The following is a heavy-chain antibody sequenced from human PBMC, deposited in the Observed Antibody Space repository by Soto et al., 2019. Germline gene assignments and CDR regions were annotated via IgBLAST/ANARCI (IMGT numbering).Heavy chain of an antibody. D-gene: IGHD5-18*01. Sequence: QAQLVQSGAEVKKPGASVKVSCKASGYTFYSHSISWVRQAPGQGLEWMGRISADNGNTKYAQKFRGSVTMTTDTPTSTVYMELRNLRSDDTAVYYCARCIQQDYYYGMDVWGQGTTVTVSS. CDR3: ARCIQQDYYYGMDV. CDR1: GYTFYSHS. V-gene: IGHV1-18*01. J-gene: IGHJ6*02. CDR2: ISADNGNT.